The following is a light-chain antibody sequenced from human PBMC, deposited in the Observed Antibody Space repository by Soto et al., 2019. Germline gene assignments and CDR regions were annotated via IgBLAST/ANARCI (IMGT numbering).Light chain of an antibody. CDR3: QQRSNWPWT. CDR1: QSVSPY. CDR2: DAS. V-gene: IGKV3-11*01. Sequence: EIVLTQSPATLSLSPGERATLSCRASQSVSPYLAWFQQKPGQAPRLLIYDASNRATGIPARFSGSGSGTDFTLTISSLEPEDFAVYYCQQRSNWPWTFGQGTKVDIK. J-gene: IGKJ1*01.